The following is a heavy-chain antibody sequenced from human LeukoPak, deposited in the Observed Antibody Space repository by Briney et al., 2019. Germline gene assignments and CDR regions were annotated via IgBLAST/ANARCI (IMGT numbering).Heavy chain of an antibody. CDR3: ARDRVRHSSGRLPFDY. V-gene: IGHV1-18*01. D-gene: IGHD6-19*01. CDR1: GYTFTSYG. CDR2: ISAYNGNT. Sequence: ASVKVSCKASGYTFTSYGISWVRQAPGQGLEWMGWISAYNGNTNYAQKPQGRVTMTTDTSTSTAYMELRSLRSDDTAVYYCARDRVRHSSGRLPFDYWGQGTLVTVSS. J-gene: IGHJ4*02.